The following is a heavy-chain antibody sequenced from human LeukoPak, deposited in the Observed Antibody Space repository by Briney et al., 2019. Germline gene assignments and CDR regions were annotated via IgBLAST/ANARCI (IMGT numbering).Heavy chain of an antibody. CDR1: GGSISSGGYY. Sequence: SETLSLTCTVSGGSISSGGYYWSWIRQHPGKGLEWIGYIYYSGSTYYNPFLKSRVTISVDTSKNQFSLKLSSVTAADTAVYYCARVGAAAAGSPRYFDYWGQGTLVTVSS. CDR2: IYYSGST. J-gene: IGHJ4*02. V-gene: IGHV4-31*03. CDR3: ARVGAAAAGSPRYFDY. D-gene: IGHD6-13*01.